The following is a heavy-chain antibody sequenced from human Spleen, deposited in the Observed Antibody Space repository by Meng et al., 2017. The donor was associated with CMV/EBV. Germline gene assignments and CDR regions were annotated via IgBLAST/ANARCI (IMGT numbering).Heavy chain of an antibody. V-gene: IGHV1-2*02. Sequence: ASVKVSCKASGYTFTGYYMHWVRQAPGQGLEWMGWINPNTGVTNYAQRFQGRLTMTRDTSISTAYMELSRLRFDDTAVYYFARGVGGDYELPLDYWGQGTLVTVSS. CDR3: ARGVGGDYELPLDY. D-gene: IGHD4-17*01. CDR1: GYTFTGYY. CDR2: INPNTGVT. J-gene: IGHJ4*02.